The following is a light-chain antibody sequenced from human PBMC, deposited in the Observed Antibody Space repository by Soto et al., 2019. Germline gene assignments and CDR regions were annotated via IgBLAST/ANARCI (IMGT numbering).Light chain of an antibody. CDR1: QDISSF. CDR3: QQLNSYPLT. V-gene: IGKV1-9*01. J-gene: IGKJ5*01. Sequence: IQLTQSPSSLSASIGDRVPITCRASQDISSFLAWYQQKPGKAPRLLIYAASTLQSGVPSRFSGSGSGTDFTLTISSLQPEDFATYFCQQLNSYPLTFGQGTRLEIK. CDR2: AAS.